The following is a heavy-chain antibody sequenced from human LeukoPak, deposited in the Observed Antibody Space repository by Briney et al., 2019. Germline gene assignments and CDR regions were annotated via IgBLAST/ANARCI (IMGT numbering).Heavy chain of an antibody. J-gene: IGHJ6*03. CDR1: GFTFSSYA. CDR2: MYHSGNM. Sequence: PGGSLRLSCAASGFTFSSYAMSWVRQAPGKGLEWVGSMYHSGNMYYNPSLKSRVTISGDTSKNHFSLNLTSVTAADTAVYYCARGAGYNSGSSKWTYHYYYMDVWGKGTTVTVSS. D-gene: IGHD6-19*01. V-gene: IGHV4-38-2*01. CDR3: ARGAGYNSGSSKWTYHYYYMDV.